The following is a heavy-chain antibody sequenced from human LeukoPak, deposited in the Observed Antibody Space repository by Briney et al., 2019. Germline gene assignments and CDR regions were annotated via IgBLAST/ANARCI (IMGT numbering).Heavy chain of an antibody. Sequence: PGGSLRLSCAASGFTFSSYAMHWVRQAPGKGLEWVAVISYDGSNKYYADSVKGRFTISRDNAKNSLYLQMNSLRAEDTAVYYCAREGPYYDYWGQGTLVTVSS. CDR3: AREGPYYDY. CDR2: ISYDGSNK. J-gene: IGHJ4*02. V-gene: IGHV3-30*04. CDR1: GFTFSSYA.